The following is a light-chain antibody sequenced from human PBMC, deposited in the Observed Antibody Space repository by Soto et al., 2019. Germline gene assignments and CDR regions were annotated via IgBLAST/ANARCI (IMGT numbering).Light chain of an antibody. CDR2: EVS. CDR3: SSYSPSSLL. V-gene: IGLV2-14*01. J-gene: IGLJ3*02. CDR1: SNDVGCYGY. Sequence: QSALTQPASVSGSPGETITISCTGTSNDVGCYGYVSWYRQYAGKAPTLMVSEVSYRPSGVSDRFSGSKSGTTAFLTISGLQTEDEGHYYCSSYSPSSLLFGGGTKLTVL.